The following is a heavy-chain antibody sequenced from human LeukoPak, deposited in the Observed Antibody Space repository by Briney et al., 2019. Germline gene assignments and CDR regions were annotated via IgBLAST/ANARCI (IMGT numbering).Heavy chain of an antibody. Sequence: SVKVPCKASGGTYAISWVRQAPGQGLEWMAGIIPMFGTTNYAQKFQGRLTITADESTSTAYMELSSLRSEDTAVYYCARDLKLYSSSSNYFDYWGQGTLVTVSS. CDR2: IIPMFGTT. J-gene: IGHJ4*02. CDR1: GGTYA. CDR3: ARDLKLYSSSSNYFDY. V-gene: IGHV1-69*01. D-gene: IGHD6-6*01.